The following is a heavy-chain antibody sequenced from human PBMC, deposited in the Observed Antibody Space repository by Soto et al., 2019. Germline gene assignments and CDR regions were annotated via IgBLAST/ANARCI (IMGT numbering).Heavy chain of an antibody. CDR1: GGTFSSYA. D-gene: IGHD3-16*02. V-gene: IGHV1-69*01. J-gene: IGHJ6*02. CDR3: ARGGGRAITFGGVSVLNNYYAYGMDV. Sequence: QVQLVQSGAEVKKPGSSVKVSCKASGGTFSSYAISWVRQAPGQGLEWMGGIIPIFGTANYAQKFQGRVTITADESTTTADMELSRLRSEDTAVYYCARGGGRAITFGGVSVLNNYYAYGMDVWGRGSTVTVAS. CDR2: IIPIFGTA.